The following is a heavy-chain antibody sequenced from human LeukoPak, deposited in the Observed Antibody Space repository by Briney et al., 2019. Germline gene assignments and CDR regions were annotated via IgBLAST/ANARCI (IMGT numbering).Heavy chain of an antibody. J-gene: IGHJ6*03. CDR3: ARSPLFFYHMDV. CDR2: MHHSGGT. V-gene: IGHV4-38-2*01. Sequence: PSETLSLTCGVSGYSISSDYYWGWIRQSPGKGLEWIVTMHHSGGTYYNPSLRSRVTISVDTSKNQCSLRLSSVTATDTAVYYCARSPLFFYHMDVWGKGTTVTVSS. CDR1: GYSISSDYY. D-gene: IGHD2/OR15-2a*01.